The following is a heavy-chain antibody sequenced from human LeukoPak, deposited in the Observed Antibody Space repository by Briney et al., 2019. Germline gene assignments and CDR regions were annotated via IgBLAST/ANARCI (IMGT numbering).Heavy chain of an antibody. V-gene: IGHV3-23*01. CDR1: GFTFSSYA. D-gene: IGHD3-22*01. J-gene: IGHJ3*02. Sequence: PGGSLRLSCAASGFTFSSYAMTWVRQGPGKGLEWVSTISSSGGNTYNADSVKGRFTISRDNSKNSLYLQMNTLRDEDTAVYYCARDTRSSKTYYDSSGYYPDAFDIWGQGTMVPVSS. CDR3: ARDTRSSKTYYDSSGYYPDAFDI. CDR2: ISSSGGNT.